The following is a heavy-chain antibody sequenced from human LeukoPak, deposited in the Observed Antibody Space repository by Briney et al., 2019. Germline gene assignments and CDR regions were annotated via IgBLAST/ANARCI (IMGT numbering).Heavy chain of an antibody. Sequence: GGSLRLSCAASGFTFDDYAMHWVRQAPGKGLEWVSLISGDGGSTYYADSVKGRFTISRDNSKNTLYLQVNSLRAEDTAVYYCARRGYSYGSPFDYWGQGTLVTVSS. V-gene: IGHV3-43*02. D-gene: IGHD5-18*01. CDR2: ISGDGGST. CDR3: ARRGYSYGSPFDY. CDR1: GFTFDDYA. J-gene: IGHJ4*02.